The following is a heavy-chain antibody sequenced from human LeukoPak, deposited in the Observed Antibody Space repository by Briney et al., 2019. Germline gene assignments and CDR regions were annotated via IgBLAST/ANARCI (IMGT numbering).Heavy chain of an antibody. V-gene: IGHV1-2*02. CDR3: ARDRELGYGSGTSAFDI. D-gene: IGHD3-10*01. J-gene: IGHJ3*02. CDR1: GYTFTGYY. CDR2: INPNSGGT. Sequence: ASVKVSCKASGYTFTGYYMHWVRQAPGQGLEWMGWINPNSGGTNYAQKFQGRVTMTRDTSISTAYMELSRLRSDDTAVYYCARDRELGYGSGTSAFDIWGQGTMVTVSS.